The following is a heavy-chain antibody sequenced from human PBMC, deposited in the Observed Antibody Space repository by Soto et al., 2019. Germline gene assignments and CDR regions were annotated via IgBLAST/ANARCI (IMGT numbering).Heavy chain of an antibody. CDR1: GYTFTIYD. D-gene: IGHD3-10*01. Sequence: ASVKVSCKASGYTFTIYDIDWVRQATGQGLEWMGWMNPNSGNTGYAQKFQGRVTMTRNTSISTAYMELSSLRSEDTAVYYCASPRWAATGNYFDYWGQGTLVTVS. CDR2: MNPNSGNT. V-gene: IGHV1-8*01. CDR3: ASPRWAATGNYFDY. J-gene: IGHJ4*02.